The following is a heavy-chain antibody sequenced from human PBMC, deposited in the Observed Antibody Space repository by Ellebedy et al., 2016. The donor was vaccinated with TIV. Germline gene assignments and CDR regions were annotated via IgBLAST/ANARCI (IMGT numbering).Heavy chain of an antibody. CDR2: IYYTEST. V-gene: IGHV4-59*01. CDR1: GGSISFYY. CDR3: ARDDSAGIVT. Sequence: MPSETLSLTCTVSGGSISFYYWSWIRQPPGKELEWIGYIYYTESTNYNPSLKSRVTISADTSKNQFSLKLSSVTAADTAVYYCARDDSAGIVTWGQGTLVTVSS. D-gene: IGHD1-26*01. J-gene: IGHJ5*02.